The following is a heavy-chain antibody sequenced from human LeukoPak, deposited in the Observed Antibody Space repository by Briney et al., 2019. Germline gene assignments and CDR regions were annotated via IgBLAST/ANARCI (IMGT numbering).Heavy chain of an antibody. Sequence: GGSLRLSCAASGFTFSNAWMSWVRQAPGKGLEWVGRVKSKTDGGTTDYAAPVKGRFTISRDDSKNTLYLQMNSLKTEDTAVYYCTTDGRWELLMDYWGQGTLVTVSS. D-gene: IGHD1-26*01. CDR2: VKSKTDGGTT. J-gene: IGHJ4*02. V-gene: IGHV3-15*01. CDR1: GFTFSNAW. CDR3: TTDGRWELLMDY.